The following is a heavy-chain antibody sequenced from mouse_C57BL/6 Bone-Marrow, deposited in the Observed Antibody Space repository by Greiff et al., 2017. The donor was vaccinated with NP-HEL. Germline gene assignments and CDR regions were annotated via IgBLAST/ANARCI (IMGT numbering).Heavy chain of an antibody. Sequence: EVQLQQSGPELVKPGASVKIPCKASGYTFTDYNMDWVKQSHGKSLEWIGDINPNNGGTIYNQKFKGKATLTVDKSSSTAYMELRSLTSEDTAVYYCARRSISYYYGSSSYYFDYWGQGTTLTVSS. V-gene: IGHV1-18*01. D-gene: IGHD1-1*01. CDR1: GYTFTDYN. CDR3: ARRSISYYYGSSSYYFDY. J-gene: IGHJ2*01. CDR2: INPNNGGT.